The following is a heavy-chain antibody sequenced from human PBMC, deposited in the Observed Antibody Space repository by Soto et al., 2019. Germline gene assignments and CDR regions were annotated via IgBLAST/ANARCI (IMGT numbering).Heavy chain of an antibody. J-gene: IGHJ4*02. D-gene: IGHD3-3*01. V-gene: IGHV4-59*01. CDR1: DGHIFDYF. CDR3: AREERFLEWLFDY. CDR2: VYYSEST. Sequence: SETLSLTCTVSDGHIFDYFWSWIRQPPGKGLEWIGYVYYSESTNYKPSLNYNPSLKSRVTISVDSSKIQFSLKLSFVTAVDFAVYFCAREERFLEWLFDYWGQGTLVTVSS.